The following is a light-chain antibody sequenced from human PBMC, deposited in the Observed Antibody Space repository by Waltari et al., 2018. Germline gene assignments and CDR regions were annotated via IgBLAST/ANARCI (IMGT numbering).Light chain of an antibody. CDR3: CSYAGSSTSSVV. CDR2: GVT. J-gene: IGLJ1*01. Sequence: QSALTQPASLSGSPGQSPTIPCPGSNRDVGGSSLVPWSQQHPGKAPKLLIYGVTKRPSGVSHRFSGSKSGNTASLTISGLQTEDEADYYCCSYAGSSTSSVVFGTGTKVIVL. V-gene: IGLV2-23*02. CDR1: NRDVGGSSL.